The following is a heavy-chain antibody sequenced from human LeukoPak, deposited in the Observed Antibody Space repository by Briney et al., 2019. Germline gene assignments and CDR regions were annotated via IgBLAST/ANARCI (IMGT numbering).Heavy chain of an antibody. J-gene: IGHJ3*02. CDR2: IIPIFGTA. Sequence: SVTVSCKASGGTFSSYAISWVRQAPGQGLEWMGGIIPIFGTANYAQKFQGRVTITADESTSTAYMELSSLRSEDTAVYYCARTPPIFGPVVGAFDIWGQGTMVTVSS. CDR3: ARTPPIFGPVVGAFDI. D-gene: IGHD3-3*01. CDR1: GGTFSSYA. V-gene: IGHV1-69*13.